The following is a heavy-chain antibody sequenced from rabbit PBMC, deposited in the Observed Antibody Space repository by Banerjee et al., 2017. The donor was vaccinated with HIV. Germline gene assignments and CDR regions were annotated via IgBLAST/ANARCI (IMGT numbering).Heavy chain of an antibody. CDR1: GLDFSSSYW. CDR3: ARGDTGSRHSPFNL. V-gene: IGHV1S43*01. CDR2: IYTGSGAT. Sequence: QQQLEESGGGLVKPGGSLTLTCKASGLDFSSSYWICWVRQAPGKGLEWIGCIYTGSGATYYASWVNGRFTISRSTSLNTVDLKMTSLTVADTATYFCARGDTGSRHSPFNLWGPGTLVTVS. J-gene: IGHJ4*01. D-gene: IGHD1-1*01.